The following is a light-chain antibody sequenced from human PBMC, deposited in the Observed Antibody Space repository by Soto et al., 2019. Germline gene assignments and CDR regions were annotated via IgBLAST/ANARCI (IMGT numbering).Light chain of an antibody. CDR2: DVT. V-gene: IGLV2-11*01. CDR1: NSDVGGYNY. J-gene: IGLJ1*01. Sequence: QSVLTQPRSVSGSPGQSVTISCTGTNSDVGGYNYVSWYQQHPGKAPKLMIYDVTTRPSGVPDRFSGSKSGNTASLTISGLQAEDEADYYCSSHAGSSVVFGTGTKVTVL. CDR3: SSHAGSSVV.